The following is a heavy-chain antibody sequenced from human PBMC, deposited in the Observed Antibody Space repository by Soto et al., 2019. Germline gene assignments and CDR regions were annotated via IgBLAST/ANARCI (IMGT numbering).Heavy chain of an antibody. CDR2: ISDHGRTK. D-gene: IGHD1-26*01. J-gene: IGHJ5*02. CDR1: GFTFSSST. V-gene: IGHV3-30*01. CDR3: ARVGGWYSRT. Sequence: QVRLVESGGGVVQPGRSLRLSCAASGFTFSSSTIHWVRQAPGKGLGWVAVISDHGRTKNYADSVKGRFTVSRDNSNNTLSLQMDSLTVDDTAVYYCARVGGWYSRTWGQGTLVTVSS.